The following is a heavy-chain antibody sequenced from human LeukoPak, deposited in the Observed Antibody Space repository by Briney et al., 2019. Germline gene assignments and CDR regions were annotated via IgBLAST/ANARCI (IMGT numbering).Heavy chain of an antibody. CDR3: AELGITMIGGV. CDR1: GFHFSTYW. V-gene: IGHV3-48*04. Sequence: GGSLRISCAASGFHFSTYWMNWVRQAPGKGLEWVSYISSSGSTIYYADSVKGRFTISRDNAKNSLYLQMNSLRAEDTAVYYCAELGITMIGGVWGKGTTVTISS. J-gene: IGHJ6*04. CDR2: ISSSGSTI. D-gene: IGHD3-10*02.